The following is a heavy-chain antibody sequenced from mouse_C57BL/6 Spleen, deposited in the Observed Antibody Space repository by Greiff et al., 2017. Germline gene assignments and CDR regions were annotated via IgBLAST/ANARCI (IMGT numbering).Heavy chain of an antibody. V-gene: IGHV1-81*01. CDR3: ARWLPSYAMDY. Sequence: VQLQESGAELARPWASVTLSCKASGYTFTSYGIRWVKQRPGQGLEWIGVIYPRSGNTYYNEKFKGQATLTADKSSSTAYMELSSLTSEDSAVYFCARWLPSYAMDYWGQGTSVTVSS. J-gene: IGHJ4*01. CDR1: GYTFTSYG. CDR2: IYPRSGNT. D-gene: IGHD2-3*01.